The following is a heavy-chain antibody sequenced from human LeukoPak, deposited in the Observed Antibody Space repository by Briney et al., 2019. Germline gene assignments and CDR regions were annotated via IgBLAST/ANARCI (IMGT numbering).Heavy chain of an antibody. CDR1: GFTFSSYS. J-gene: IGHJ5*02. Sequence: GGSLRLSCAASGFTFSSYSMNWVRQAPWKGLEWVSYISSSSSTIYYADSVKGRFTISRDNAKNSLYLQMNSLRPEDTAVYYCARELEAEEEGLSTWGQGTLVTVSS. CDR2: ISSSSSTI. D-gene: IGHD6-19*01. CDR3: ARELEAEEEGLST. V-gene: IGHV3-48*01.